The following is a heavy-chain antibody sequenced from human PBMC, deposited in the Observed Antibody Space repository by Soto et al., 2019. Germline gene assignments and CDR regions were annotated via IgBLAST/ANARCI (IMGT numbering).Heavy chain of an antibody. Sequence: QVQLVESGGGVVQPGRSLRLSCAASGFTFSSYGMHWVRQAPGKGLEWVAVIWYDGSNKYYADSVKGRFTISRDNSKNKLYLQMNSLGAEDTAVYYCARDASNSGYDEAYYYDYGMDVWGQGTTVTVS. D-gene: IGHD5-12*01. V-gene: IGHV3-33*01. CDR2: IWYDGSNK. CDR3: ARDASNSGYDEAYYYDYGMDV. J-gene: IGHJ6*02. CDR1: GFTFSSYG.